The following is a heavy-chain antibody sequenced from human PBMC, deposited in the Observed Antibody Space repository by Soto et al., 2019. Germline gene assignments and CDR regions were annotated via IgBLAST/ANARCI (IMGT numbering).Heavy chain of an antibody. Sequence: GGSLRLSCAASGFTFSDYYMTWIRQAPGKGLEWVSYISSSGSTIYYADSVKGRFTISRDSAKNSLYLQMNSLKAEDTAVDYCAGDARRISSIVIVPALTFDNWGPGTLVTVSS. D-gene: IGHD2-2*01. CDR1: GFTFSDYY. CDR3: AGDARRISSIVIVPALTFDN. CDR2: ISSSGSTI. V-gene: IGHV3-11*01. J-gene: IGHJ4*02.